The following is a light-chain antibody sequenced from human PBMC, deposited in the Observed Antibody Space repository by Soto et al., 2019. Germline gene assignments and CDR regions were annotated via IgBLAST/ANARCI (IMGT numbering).Light chain of an antibody. J-gene: IGLJ2*01. CDR3: SSYTSSNTPVV. CDR2: EVS. V-gene: IGLV2-14*01. CDR1: SSDVGGYNY. Sequence: QSVLTQPASVSGSPGQSITISCTGTSSDVGGYNYVSWYQQYPGKAPKLMIYEVSNRPSGVSNRFSGSKSGNTASLTISGLQAEDEADYYCSSYTSSNTPVVFGGGTKLT.